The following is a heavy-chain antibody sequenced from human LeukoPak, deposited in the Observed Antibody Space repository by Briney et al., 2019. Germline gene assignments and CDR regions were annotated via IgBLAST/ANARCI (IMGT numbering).Heavy chain of an antibody. CDR2: ISSSSSTI. CDR1: GFTFSSYS. Sequence: QTGGSLRLSCAASGFTFSSYSMNWVRQAPGKGLEWVSYISSSSSTIYYADSVKGRFTISRDNAKNSLYLQMNSLRAEDTAVYYCARPMTTVVRGAFDIWGQGTMVTVSS. CDR3: ARPMTTVVRGAFDI. D-gene: IGHD4-23*01. V-gene: IGHV3-48*01. J-gene: IGHJ3*02.